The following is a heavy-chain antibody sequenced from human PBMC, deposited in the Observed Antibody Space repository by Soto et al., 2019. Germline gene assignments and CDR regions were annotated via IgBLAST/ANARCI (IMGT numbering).Heavy chain of an antibody. J-gene: IGHJ4*02. D-gene: IGHD5-18*01. CDR2: VNIYEGST. CDR3: ARERGGYSYGDY. Sequence: QVQLVESGAEVKKPGASVKVSCKASGYTFTNYGITWVRQAPGQGLEWMGWVNIYEGSTNYAQKFQGRVTMTTDTSTSTVYLELRSLRSDDTAIYYCARERGGYSYGDYWGQGTLVTVSS. CDR1: GYTFTNYG. V-gene: IGHV1-18*01.